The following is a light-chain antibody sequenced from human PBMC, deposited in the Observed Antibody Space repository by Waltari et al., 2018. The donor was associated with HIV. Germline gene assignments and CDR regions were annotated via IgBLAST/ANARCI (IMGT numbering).Light chain of an antibody. Sequence: DIQMTQSPSSLSASVGARVTITCTASQDISNYLNWYQQKPGKAPKLLIYDASNLETGVPSRFSGSGSGTDFTFTISSLQPEDIATYYCQQYDNLPLTFGGGTKVEIK. CDR2: DAS. V-gene: IGKV1-33*01. CDR1: QDISNY. CDR3: QQYDNLPLT. J-gene: IGKJ4*01.